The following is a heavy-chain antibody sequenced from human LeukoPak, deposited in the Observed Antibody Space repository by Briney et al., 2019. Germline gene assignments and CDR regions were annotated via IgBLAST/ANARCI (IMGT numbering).Heavy chain of an antibody. J-gene: IGHJ4*02. V-gene: IGHV3-48*01. CDR3: ARDRVSDY. CDR1: GFTFSSYE. CDR2: ISSSSSTI. Sequence: GGSLRLSCAASGFTFSSYEMNWVRQAPGKGLEWVSYISSSSSTIYYADSVKGRLTISRDNAKNSLYLQMNSLRAEDTAVYYCARDRVSDYWGQGTLVTVSS. D-gene: IGHD6-13*01.